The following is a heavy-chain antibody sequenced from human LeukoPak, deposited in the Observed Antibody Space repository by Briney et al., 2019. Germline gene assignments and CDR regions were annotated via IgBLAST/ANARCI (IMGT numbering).Heavy chain of an antibody. CDR3: ARDPSGSYYWYYFDY. CDR1: GFTFRSYS. J-gene: IGHJ4*02. D-gene: IGHD1-26*01. CDR2: ISSSSSYI. V-gene: IGHV3-21*01. Sequence: GGSLRLSCAASGFTFRSYSMNWVRQAPGKRLEWVSSISSSSSYIYYADSVKGRFTISRDNAKNSLYLQMNSLRAEDTAVYYCARDPSGSYYWYYFDYWGQGTLVTVSS.